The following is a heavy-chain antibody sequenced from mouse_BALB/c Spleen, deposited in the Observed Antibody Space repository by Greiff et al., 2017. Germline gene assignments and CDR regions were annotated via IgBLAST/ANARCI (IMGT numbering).Heavy chain of an antibody. CDR3: ASPFMITTSYYAMDY. CDR2: IWSGGST. V-gene: IGHV2-4-1*01. CDR1: GFSLTSYG. D-gene: IGHD2-4*01. J-gene: IGHJ4*01. Sequence: VKLVESGPGLVQPSQSLSITCTVSGFSLTSYGVHWVRQSPGKGLEWLGVIWSGGSTDYNAAFISRLSISKDNSKSQVFFKMNSLQADDTAIYYCASPFMITTSYYAMDYWGQGTSVTVSS.